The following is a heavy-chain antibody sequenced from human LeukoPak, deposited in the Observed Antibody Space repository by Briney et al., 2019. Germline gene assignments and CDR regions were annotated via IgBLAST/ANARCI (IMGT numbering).Heavy chain of an antibody. Sequence: GGSLRLSCSASGFTVSSNYMSWVRQAPGKGLEWVSVIYSGGSTYYADSVKGRFTISRDNPKNTVYLQMNSLTAEDTAVYFCARAVPIGTGWDAFDVWGQGTLVTVSS. CDR1: GFTVSSNY. J-gene: IGHJ3*01. V-gene: IGHV3-53*01. CDR2: IYSGGST. CDR3: ARAVPIGTGWDAFDV. D-gene: IGHD6-19*01.